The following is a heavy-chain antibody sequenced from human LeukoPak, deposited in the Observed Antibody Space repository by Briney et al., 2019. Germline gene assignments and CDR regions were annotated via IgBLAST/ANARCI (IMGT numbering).Heavy chain of an antibody. J-gene: IGHJ5*02. CDR1: GFNFSDYA. D-gene: IGHD4-11*01. V-gene: IGHV3-23*01. Sequence: TGGSLRLSCVASGFNFSDYAMNWVRQAPGKGLEWVSAISGSGGTTHYADSVKGRFAISRGNSKNTLSLRMSHLRHEDTARYYCAKGRYSNYGNWFDPWGQGTQVTVFS. CDR2: ISGSGGTT. CDR3: AKGRYSNYGNWFDP.